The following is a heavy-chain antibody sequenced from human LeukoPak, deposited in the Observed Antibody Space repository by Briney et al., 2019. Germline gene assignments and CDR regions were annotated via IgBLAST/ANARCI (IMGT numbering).Heavy chain of an antibody. D-gene: IGHD5-24*01. CDR2: INPNSGGT. CDR3: ARDRDGYNYWLDY. J-gene: IGHJ4*02. V-gene: IGHV1-2*02. Sequence: ASVKVSCKASGYTFTGYYMHWMRQAPGQGLEWMGWINPNSGGTNYAQKFQGRVTMTRDTSISTAYMELSRLRSDDTAVYYCARDRDGYNYWLDYWGQGTLVTVSS. CDR1: GYTFTGYY.